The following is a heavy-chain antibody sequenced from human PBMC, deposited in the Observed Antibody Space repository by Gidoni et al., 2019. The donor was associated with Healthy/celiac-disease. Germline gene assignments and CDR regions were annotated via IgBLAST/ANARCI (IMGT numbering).Heavy chain of an antibody. Sequence: EVQLVQSGAEVKKPGESLKISCKGSGYSFTSYWIGWVRQMPGKGLEWMGIIYPGDSDTRYSPSFQGQVTISADKSISTAYLQWSSLKASDTAMYYCARHGSSSWYPVPPYYYYGMDVWGQGTTVTVSS. D-gene: IGHD6-13*01. CDR2: IYPGDSDT. J-gene: IGHJ6*02. CDR3: ARHGSSSWYPVPPYYYYGMDV. V-gene: IGHV5-51*01. CDR1: GYSFTSYW.